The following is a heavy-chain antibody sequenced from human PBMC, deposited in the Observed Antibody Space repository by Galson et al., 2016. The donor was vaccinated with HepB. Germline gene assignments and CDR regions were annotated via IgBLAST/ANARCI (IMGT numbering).Heavy chain of an antibody. J-gene: IGHJ4*02. Sequence: SVKVSCKASGYTFTDYYMHWVRQAPGQGLERLGWINPNTGGTNYAQKFRGWVTMTRDTSISTAYMELSRLRSDDTAMYYCARGAGATLYYFDYWGQGTLVTVSS. D-gene: IGHD1-26*01. V-gene: IGHV1-2*04. CDR3: ARGAGATLYYFDY. CDR2: INPNTGGT. CDR1: GYTFTDYY.